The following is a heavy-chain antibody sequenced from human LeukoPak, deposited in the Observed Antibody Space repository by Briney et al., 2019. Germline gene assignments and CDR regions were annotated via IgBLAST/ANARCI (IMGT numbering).Heavy chain of an antibody. J-gene: IGHJ4*02. Sequence: GGSLRLSCAASGFTFTSYWMHWVRQTPGKGLVWVSRINSDGSVTGYADSVRGRFTISRDNAKNTLYLQMSSLRAEDTAVYYCARAGFGFDYWGQGTLVTV. D-gene: IGHD3-10*01. V-gene: IGHV3-74*01. CDR2: INSDGSVT. CDR1: GFTFTSYW. CDR3: ARAGFGFDY.